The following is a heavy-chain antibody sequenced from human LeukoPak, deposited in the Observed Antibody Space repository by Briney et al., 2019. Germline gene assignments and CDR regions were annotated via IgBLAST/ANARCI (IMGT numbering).Heavy chain of an antibody. CDR3: ARDKDYFDSGGAFDI. CDR1: GGSISSYY. J-gene: IGHJ3*02. CDR2: IYYSGST. D-gene: IGHD3-22*01. V-gene: IGHV4-59*01. Sequence: SETLSLTCTVSGGSISSYYWSWIRQPPGKGLDYIGYIYYSGSTNYNPSLKSRVTISLDTSKNQFSLKLSSVTAADTAVYYCARDKDYFDSGGAFDIWGQGTMVTVSS.